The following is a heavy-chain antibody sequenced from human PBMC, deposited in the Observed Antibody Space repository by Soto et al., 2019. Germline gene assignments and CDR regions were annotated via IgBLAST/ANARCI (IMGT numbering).Heavy chain of an antibody. CDR1: GFTLSSYW. J-gene: IGHJ4*02. Sequence: EVQLVESGGGLVQPGGSLRLSCAASGFTLSSYWMSWVRQAPGKGLEWVANIKPDGSEKYYVDSVKGRFTISRDDAKNSLYLEMNSLRAEDTAVYYCARLSPYWGQGALVTVSS. V-gene: IGHV3-7*01. CDR2: IKPDGSEK. CDR3: ARLSPY. D-gene: IGHD3-16*02.